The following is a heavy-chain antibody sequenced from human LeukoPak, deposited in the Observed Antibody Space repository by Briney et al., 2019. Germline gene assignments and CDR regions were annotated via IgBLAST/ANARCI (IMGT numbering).Heavy chain of an antibody. CDR3: ARGTSSSWTVDGPDY. J-gene: IGHJ4*02. CDR1: GSTFSSYS. Sequence: GGSLRLSCAASGSTFSSYSMSWVRQAPGKGLEWVSSISSSSSYIYYADSVKGRFTISRDNAKNSLYLQMNSLRAEDTAVYYCARGTSSSWTVDGPDYWGQGTLVTVSS. D-gene: IGHD6-13*01. V-gene: IGHV3-21*01. CDR2: ISSSSSYI.